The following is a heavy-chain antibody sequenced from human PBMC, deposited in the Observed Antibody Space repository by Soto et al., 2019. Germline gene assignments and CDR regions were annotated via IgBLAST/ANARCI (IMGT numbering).Heavy chain of an antibody. D-gene: IGHD3-16*02. Sequence: SETLSLTCAVYGGSFSGYYWSWIRQPPGKGLEWIGEINHSGSTNYNPSLKSRVTISVDTSKNQFSLKLSSVTAADTAVYYCARGLGYVWGSYRSNDYWGQGTLVTVSS. CDR1: GGSFSGYY. J-gene: IGHJ4*02. CDR2: INHSGST. CDR3: ARGLGYVWGSYRSNDY. V-gene: IGHV4-34*01.